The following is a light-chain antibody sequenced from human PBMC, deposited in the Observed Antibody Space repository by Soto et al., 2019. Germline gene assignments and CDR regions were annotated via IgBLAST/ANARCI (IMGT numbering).Light chain of an antibody. CDR3: ASYTGSDTLV. Sequence: QSVLTQPPSASGSPGQSVTISCTGTSSDVGGYNYVSWYQQHPGKAPKLMIYEVCKRPSGVPDRLSGSKSGNTASLTVSGLQVEDEADYYCASYTGSDTLVFGGGTQLTVL. CDR2: EVC. J-gene: IGLJ2*01. CDR1: SSDVGGYNY. V-gene: IGLV2-8*01.